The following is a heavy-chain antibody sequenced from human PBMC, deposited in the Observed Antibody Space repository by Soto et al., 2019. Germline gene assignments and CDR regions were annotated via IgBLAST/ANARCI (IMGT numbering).Heavy chain of an antibody. CDR3: ASQTSGYYYYGMDV. CDR2: ISSSSTYI. J-gene: IGHJ6*02. Sequence: PGGSLRLSCAASGFTSSSYSMDWVRQAPGKGLEWVSSISSSSTYIHYADSVKGRFTISRDNAKNSLYLQMNSLSAEDTAVYYCASQTSGYYYYGMDVWGQGTTVTVS. CDR1: GFTSSSYS. V-gene: IGHV3-21*01.